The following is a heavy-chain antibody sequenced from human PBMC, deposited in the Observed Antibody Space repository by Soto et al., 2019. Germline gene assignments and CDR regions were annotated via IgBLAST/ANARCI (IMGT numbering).Heavy chain of an antibody. V-gene: IGHV3-7*01. CDR2: IRQAGGEN. CDR1: GFTFSSYW. J-gene: IGHJ4*02. CDR3: XXXXXXXXXXXXXGHC. Sequence: EVQLVESGGGLVQPGGSLRLSCAASGFTFSSYWMSWVRQSXGXXXXXXANIRQAGGENHYVDSVKGRFTISRDNXXXXXXXXXXXXXXXXXXXXXXXXXXXXXXXXXXXGHCWGQGTLVTVAS.